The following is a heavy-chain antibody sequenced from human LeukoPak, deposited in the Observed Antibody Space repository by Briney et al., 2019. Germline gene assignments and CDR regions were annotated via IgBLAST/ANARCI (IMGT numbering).Heavy chain of an antibody. J-gene: IGHJ5*02. V-gene: IGHV3-9*01. CDR3: ARGASNSGSYYNWFDP. CDR1: GFTFDDYA. Sequence: PGRSLRLSCAVSGFTFDDYAMHWVRQVPGKGLEWVAGISWNSDTRGYVDSVKGRFTISRDNAKNSLYLQMNSLSAEDTAVYYCARGASNSGSYYNWFDPWGQGTLVSVSS. CDR2: ISWNSDTR. D-gene: IGHD1-26*01.